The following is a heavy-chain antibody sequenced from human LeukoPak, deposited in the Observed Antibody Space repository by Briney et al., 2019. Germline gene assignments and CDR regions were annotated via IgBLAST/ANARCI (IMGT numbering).Heavy chain of an antibody. D-gene: IGHD6-13*01. CDR3: ARESYSSTWYDPWDY. Sequence: GGSLRLSCAASGFTFSSYEMNWVRQAPGKGLEWVSYISSSDSTIYYADSVKGRFTISRGNAKNSLYLQMNSLKAEDTAVYYCARESYSSTWYDPWDYWGQGTLVTVSS. CDR1: GFTFSSYE. V-gene: IGHV3-48*03. J-gene: IGHJ4*02. CDR2: ISSSDSTI.